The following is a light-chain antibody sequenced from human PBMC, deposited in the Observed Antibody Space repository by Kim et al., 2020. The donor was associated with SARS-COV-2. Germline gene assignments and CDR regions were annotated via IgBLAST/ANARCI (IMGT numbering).Light chain of an antibody. J-gene: IGLJ3*02. CDR1: KLGDKY. V-gene: IGLV3-1*01. CDR3: QAWDSITWV. CDR2: QDN. Sequence: SYELTQPRSVSVSPGQTASITCSGDKLGDKYACWYQQKPGQSPVLVIYQDNRRPSGIPERFSGSNSGNTATLTISGTQAIDAADYYCQAWDSITWVFGGGTQLTAL.